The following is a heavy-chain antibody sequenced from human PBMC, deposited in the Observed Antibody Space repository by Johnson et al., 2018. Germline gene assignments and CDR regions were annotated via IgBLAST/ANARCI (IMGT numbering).Heavy chain of an antibody. Sequence: QVQLVQSGAEVKKPGSSVKVSCKASGGTFSSYAISWVRQAPGQGLEWMGGIIPIFGTANYAQKFQGRVTITAAESTSPAYMELSSLRSVDTAVYYCASGITMVRGVIIYYDGMDVGGQGTTVTVSS. D-gene: IGHD3-10*01. CDR1: GGTFSSYA. V-gene: IGHV1-69*12. J-gene: IGHJ6*02. CDR3: ASGITMVRGVIIYYDGMDV. CDR2: IIPIFGTA.